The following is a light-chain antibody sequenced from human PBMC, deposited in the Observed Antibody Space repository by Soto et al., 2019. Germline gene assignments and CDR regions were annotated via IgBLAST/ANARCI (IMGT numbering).Light chain of an antibody. CDR3: CSYAGSVV. Sequence: QSALTQPRSVSGSPGQSVTISCTGTSSDVGGYNYVSWYQQHPGKAPKLMIYDVSKRPSGVPDRFSGSKSGNTASLTISGFQAEDEADYYCCSYAGSVVFGGGTKVTVL. J-gene: IGLJ2*01. V-gene: IGLV2-11*01. CDR1: SSDVGGYNY. CDR2: DVS.